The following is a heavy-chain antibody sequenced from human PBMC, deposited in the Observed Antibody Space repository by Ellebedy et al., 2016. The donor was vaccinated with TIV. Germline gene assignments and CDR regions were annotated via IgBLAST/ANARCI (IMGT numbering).Heavy chain of an antibody. D-gene: IGHD4-17*01. CDR1: GSTFSSYW. Sequence: GGSLRLSCAVSGSTFSSYWMSWVRQAPGKGLEWVANIRQDGNKNYVDSVKGRFTISRDNAQNSLYLQMNSLRVEDTAVYFCARDGAYGDYSPGYYGMDVWGQGTTVTVSS. V-gene: IGHV3-7*03. CDR3: ARDGAYGDYSPGYYGMDV. J-gene: IGHJ6*02. CDR2: IRQDGNK.